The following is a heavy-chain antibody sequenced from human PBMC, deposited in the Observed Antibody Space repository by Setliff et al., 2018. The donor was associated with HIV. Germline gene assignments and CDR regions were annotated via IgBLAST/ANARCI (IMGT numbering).Heavy chain of an antibody. Sequence: PSETLSLTCTVSGDSISTYHWSWIRQPPGKGLEWIGYIYYSGSTNYNPSLKSRVTISVDTSENQFSLKLSSVTAADTAVYYCARGSRGYSYAYYYYYMDVWGKGTTVTVSS. V-gene: IGHV4-59*01. J-gene: IGHJ6*03. CDR2: IYYSGST. CDR3: ARGSRGYSYAYYYYYMDV. CDR1: GDSISTYH. D-gene: IGHD5-18*01.